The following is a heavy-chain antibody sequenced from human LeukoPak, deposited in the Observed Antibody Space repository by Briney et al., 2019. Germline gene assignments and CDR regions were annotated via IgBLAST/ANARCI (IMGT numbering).Heavy chain of an antibody. V-gene: IGHV3-23*01. Sequence: GGSLRLSCAASGFTFSSYAMSWVRQAPGKGLEWVSAISGSGGSTYYADSVKGRFTISRDNSKNTLCLQMNSLRAEDTAVYYCAKAHSSGYLTPFDYWGQGTLVTVSS. CDR2: ISGSGGST. D-gene: IGHD3-22*01. CDR1: GFTFSSYA. CDR3: AKAHSSGYLTPFDY. J-gene: IGHJ4*02.